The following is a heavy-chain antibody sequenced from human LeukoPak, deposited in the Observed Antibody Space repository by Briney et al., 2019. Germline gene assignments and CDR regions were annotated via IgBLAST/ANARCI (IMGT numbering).Heavy chain of an antibody. CDR3: ARGALDAFDI. V-gene: IGHV3-21*01. Sequence: GGSLRLSCAASGFTFSSYSMNWVRRAPGKGLEWVSSISSSSSYIYYADSVKGRFTISRDNAKNSLYLQMNSLRAEDTAVYYCARGALDAFDIWGQGTMVTVSS. CDR2: ISSSSSYI. CDR1: GFTFSSYS. J-gene: IGHJ3*02.